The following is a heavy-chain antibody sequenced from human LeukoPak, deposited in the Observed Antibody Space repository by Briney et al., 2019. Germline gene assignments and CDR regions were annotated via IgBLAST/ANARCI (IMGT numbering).Heavy chain of an antibody. CDR2: LYSGGRT. J-gene: IGHJ6*02. D-gene: IGHD3-9*01. CDR1: EVSVSNNY. CDR3: AKLDILTGYSPYV. V-gene: IGHV3-66*04. Sequence: GGSLRLSCTASEVSVSNNYMSWVRQAPGKGLEWVSVLYSGGRTNYADSVRGRFSISRDNSKNTMYLQMNSLRVEDTAVYYCAKLDILTGYSPYVWGRGTTVTVSS.